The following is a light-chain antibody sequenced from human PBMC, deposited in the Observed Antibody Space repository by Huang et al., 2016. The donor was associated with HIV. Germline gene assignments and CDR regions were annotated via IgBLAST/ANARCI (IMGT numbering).Light chain of an antibody. V-gene: IGKV3-11*01. J-gene: IGKJ1*01. CDR3: QQRGNSWT. CDR2: DAI. CDR1: QSVGNY. Sequence: EVVLTQSPVTLSLFPGERATLSCRASQSVGNYLAWYPQKPGQAPRLLIFDAINRATGIPVRFSGGGAGTDFALTISGLEPDDFAVYYCQQRGNSWTFGQGTKVEIK.